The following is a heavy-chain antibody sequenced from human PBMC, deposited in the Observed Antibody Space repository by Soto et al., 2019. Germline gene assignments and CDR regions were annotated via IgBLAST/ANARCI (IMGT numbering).Heavy chain of an antibody. CDR3: ADPPGGGGY. Sequence: EVQLVESGGGLIQPGGSLRLSCAVSGFTVSNNYMSWVRQAPGKGLEGVSVIYSGGYTAYGDSVKGRFTISRDNSKNTLFLPKKCPETHHPAGFFLADPPGGGGYWGQGTLVTVSS. V-gene: IGHV3-53*01. CDR1: GFTVSNNY. D-gene: IGHD3-10*01. J-gene: IGHJ4*02. CDR2: IYSGGYT.